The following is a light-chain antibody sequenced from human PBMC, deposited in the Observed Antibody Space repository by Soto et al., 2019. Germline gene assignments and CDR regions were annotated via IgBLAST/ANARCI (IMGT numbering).Light chain of an antibody. Sequence: QSVLTQPPSASGTLGQRVTISCSGSSSNIGSNPVNWYQQLPGTAPKLLIYVNNQRPSGVPDRFSGSKSGTSASLAINGLQSEDEADYHCAAWDDSLNGQEVFGGGTKLTVL. CDR2: VNN. CDR1: SSNIGSNP. CDR3: AAWDDSLNGQEV. V-gene: IGLV1-44*01. J-gene: IGLJ2*01.